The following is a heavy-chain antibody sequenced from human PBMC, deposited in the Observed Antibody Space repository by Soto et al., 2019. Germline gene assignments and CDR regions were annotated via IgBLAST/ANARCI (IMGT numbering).Heavy chain of an antibody. CDR1: GYSFTNYW. CDR3: ARTSGAGKNYNVMDV. J-gene: IGHJ6*04. V-gene: IGHV5-51*01. CDR2: IYPGDSDT. D-gene: IGHD6-13*01. Sequence: PGQSRKISWKGAGYSFTNYWIGWIRQMPGKGLEWMGIIYPGDSDTRCSPSFQGQVTISADKSISPAYLQWRSLKASDTAMYYCARTSGAGKNYNVMDVWRKGTTVTVSS.